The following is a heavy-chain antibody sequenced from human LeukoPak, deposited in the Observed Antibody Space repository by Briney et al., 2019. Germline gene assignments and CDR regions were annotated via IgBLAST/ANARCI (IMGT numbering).Heavy chain of an antibody. J-gene: IGHJ4*02. CDR1: GFTFSSYW. Sequence: GGSLRLSCAASGFTFSSYWMSWVRQAPGKGLEWVANIKQDGGEKYYVDSVKGRFTISRDNAKNSLYLQMNSLRAEDTAVYYCARDLTDIVVVPAAIHFDYWGQGTLVTVSS. D-gene: IGHD2-2*01. V-gene: IGHV3-7*01. CDR2: IKQDGGEK. CDR3: ARDLTDIVVVPAAIHFDY.